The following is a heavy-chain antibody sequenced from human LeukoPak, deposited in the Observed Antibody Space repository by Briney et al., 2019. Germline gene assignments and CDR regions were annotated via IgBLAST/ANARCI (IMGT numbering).Heavy chain of an antibody. CDR2: FDPEDGET. J-gene: IGHJ3*02. CDR1: KYTLTELS. D-gene: IGHD2-2*01. Sequence: ASMKVSCKVSKYTLTELSMHWVRQAPGKGLEWMGGFDPEDGETIYAQKFQGRVTMTEDTSTDTAYMELSSLRSEDTAVYYCATASDIVVVPAAQVALDAFDIWGQGTMVTVSS. CDR3: ATASDIVVVPAAQVALDAFDI. V-gene: IGHV1-24*01.